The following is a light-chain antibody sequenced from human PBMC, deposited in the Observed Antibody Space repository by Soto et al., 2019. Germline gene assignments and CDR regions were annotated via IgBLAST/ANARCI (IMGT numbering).Light chain of an antibody. J-gene: IGKJ5*01. CDR3: QKYNSYPIT. CDR2: DAS. Sequence: DIQMAQAPSNLSASVGDIVTITCRASQSISSWLAWYQQKPGKAPKVLIYDASSLESGVPSRFSGSGSGTEFTLTISSLQPDDFATYYCQKYNSYPITFGQGTRLEIK. CDR1: QSISSW. V-gene: IGKV1-5*01.